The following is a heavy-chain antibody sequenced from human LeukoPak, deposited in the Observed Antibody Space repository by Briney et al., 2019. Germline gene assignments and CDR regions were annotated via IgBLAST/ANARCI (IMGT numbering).Heavy chain of an antibody. Sequence: GGSLRLSCAASGFTFCTYEMNWVRQAPGKGLEWVSYISGSGRTIYYADSVKGRFTISRDNAKNSLYLQMNSLRTEDTAVYYCASSTAIGYWGQGTLVTVSS. J-gene: IGHJ4*02. CDR2: ISGSGRTI. CDR3: ASSTAIGY. CDR1: GFTFCTYE. V-gene: IGHV3-48*03.